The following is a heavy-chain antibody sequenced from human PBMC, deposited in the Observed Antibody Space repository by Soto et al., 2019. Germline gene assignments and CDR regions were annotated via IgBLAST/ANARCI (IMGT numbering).Heavy chain of an antibody. J-gene: IGHJ4*02. CDR3: ASGWFGEFVYQFDY. D-gene: IGHD3-10*01. Sequence: QVQLVQSGAEVKKPGASVKVSCKPSGYTFTSYGITWVRQAPGQGLEWMGWISAYNGNTNYAQKSQGRGTMTTNTPTSTAYMELSSLGSDDTAVYYCASGWFGEFVYQFDYWGQGTLVTVSS. CDR1: GYTFTSYG. V-gene: IGHV1-18*01. CDR2: ISAYNGNT.